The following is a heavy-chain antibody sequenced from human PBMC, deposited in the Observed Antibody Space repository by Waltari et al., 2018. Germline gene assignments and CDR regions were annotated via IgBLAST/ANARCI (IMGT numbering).Heavy chain of an antibody. V-gene: IGHV3-53*02. CDR2: IDAGGGA. CDR1: EFIVRNNY. D-gene: IGHD3-16*01. J-gene: IGHJ3*01. CDR3: ATLGAYLGAFEV. Sequence: EVQLVETGGALIHPGGSLRLSCAASEFIVRNNYMAWVRQAPGKGLEWVAVIDAGGGADSADSVGGRFNISRDKSKNTLYLEMNALRPDDTAVYYCATLGAYLGAFEVWGRGTMVTVSS.